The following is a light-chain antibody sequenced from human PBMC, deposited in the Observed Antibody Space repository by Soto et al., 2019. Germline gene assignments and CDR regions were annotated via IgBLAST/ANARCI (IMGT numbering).Light chain of an antibody. CDR2: GAS. CDR3: QQYNTSPRT. CDR1: QSVSSN. J-gene: IGKJ4*01. V-gene: IGKV3-15*01. Sequence: ETVMTQSPATLSVSPGEGATLSCRASQSVSSNLVWYQHRPGQAPRLLIYGASTRATDIPARFSGSGSGTEFTLTISSLQSEDYAVYYCQQYNTSPRTFGGGTKVDIK.